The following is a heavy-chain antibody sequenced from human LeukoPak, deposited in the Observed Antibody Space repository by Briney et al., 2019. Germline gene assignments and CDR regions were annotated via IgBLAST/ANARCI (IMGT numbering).Heavy chain of an antibody. Sequence: SETLSLTCTVSGGSIISANFYWSWIRPPAGKGLECLGRISSSGTINYNPSLRSRLTVSVDTSKNQLSLKVSSVTAADTAIYYCARKSMTILSDSIDVWGKGTSVIVSS. J-gene: IGHJ6*03. V-gene: IGHV4-61*02. CDR1: GGSIISANFY. D-gene: IGHD3-3*01. CDR2: ISSSGTI. CDR3: ARKSMTILSDSIDV.